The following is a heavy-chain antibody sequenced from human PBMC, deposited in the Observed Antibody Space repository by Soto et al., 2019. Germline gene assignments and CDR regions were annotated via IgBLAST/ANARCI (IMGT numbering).Heavy chain of an antibody. J-gene: IGHJ4*02. V-gene: IGHV3-30*02. Sequence: DSVKGRFTISRDNSKNTWYLQMNSLRAEDTAVYYCAKALIAAAGTGSYFDYWGQGTLVTVSS. D-gene: IGHD6-13*01. CDR3: AKALIAAAGTGSYFDY.